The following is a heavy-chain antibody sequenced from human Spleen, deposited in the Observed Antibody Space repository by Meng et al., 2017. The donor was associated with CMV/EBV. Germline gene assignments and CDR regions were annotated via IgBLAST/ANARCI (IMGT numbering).Heavy chain of an antibody. V-gene: IGHV3-48*03. CDR2: IGSSGGAI. J-gene: IGHJ4*02. CDR3: AGDLYYGSNSVMGFGY. CDR1: GFTFSSYE. Sequence: GGSLRLSCVASGFTFSSYEMNWVRQAPGKGLEWISHIGSSGGAIYYGDSVKGRFTISRDNAKNSLFLQMNSLRAEDTAIYYCAGDLYYGSNSVMGFGYWGQGTLVTVSS. D-gene: IGHD4-23*01.